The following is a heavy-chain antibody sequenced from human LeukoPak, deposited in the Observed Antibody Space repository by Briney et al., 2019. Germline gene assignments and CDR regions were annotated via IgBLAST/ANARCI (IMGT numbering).Heavy chain of an antibody. CDR3: ARVSHVLLWFGEAPGDWFDP. CDR1: GGSFSGYY. D-gene: IGHD3-10*01. Sequence: SETLSLTCAVYGGSFSGYYWSWIRQPPGEGLEWIGEINHSGSTNYNPSLKSRVTISVDTSKNQFSLKLSSVTAADTAVYYCARVSHVLLWFGEAPGDWFDPWGQGTLVTVSS. CDR2: INHSGST. J-gene: IGHJ5*02. V-gene: IGHV4-34*01.